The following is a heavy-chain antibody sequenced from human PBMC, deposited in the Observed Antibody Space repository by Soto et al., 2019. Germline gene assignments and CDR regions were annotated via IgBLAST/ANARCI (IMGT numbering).Heavy chain of an antibody. CDR3: ARGGVRIAVAGSLFDP. CDR1: GGTFSSYA. V-gene: IGHV1-69*01. Sequence: QVQLVQSGAEVMKPGASVKLSCEASGGTFSSYAISWVRQAPGQGLEWMGGIIPIFGTANYAQKVQGRVTITADESTSTAYMELSSLRSEDTAVYYCARGGVRIAVAGSLFDPWGQGTLVTVSS. D-gene: IGHD6-19*01. J-gene: IGHJ5*02. CDR2: IIPIFGTA.